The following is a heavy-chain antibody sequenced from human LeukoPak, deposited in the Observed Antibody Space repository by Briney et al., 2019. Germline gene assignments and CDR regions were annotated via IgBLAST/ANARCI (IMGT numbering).Heavy chain of an antibody. V-gene: IGHV1-2*02. Sequence: ASVKVSCKASGYSFSDFYMHWVRQAPGQGLEWMGWINPNSGGTDYAQKFQGRGTMTRDTSISTAYMALSSLRSDDTAVYYCARVRSVVGGTIGYWGQGTLVTVSS. CDR1: GYSFSDFY. CDR2: INPNSGGT. J-gene: IGHJ4*02. CDR3: ARVRSVVGGTIGY. D-gene: IGHD2-15*01.